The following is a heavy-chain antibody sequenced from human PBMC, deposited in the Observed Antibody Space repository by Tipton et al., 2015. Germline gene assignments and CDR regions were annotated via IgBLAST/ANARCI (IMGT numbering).Heavy chain of an antibody. CDR2: INPNSGDT. CDR3: ASSYIYTMDV. Sequence: QSGAEVKKPGASVKVSCKASGYTFTGYFMHWVRQAPGQGLEWMGWINPNSGDTNYAQKFQGRVTMTRDTSISTVYMELSRLRCDDTAVYYCASSYIYTMDVWGLGTTVTVSS. V-gene: IGHV1-2*02. CDR1: GYTFTGYF. D-gene: IGHD3-10*01. J-gene: IGHJ6*02.